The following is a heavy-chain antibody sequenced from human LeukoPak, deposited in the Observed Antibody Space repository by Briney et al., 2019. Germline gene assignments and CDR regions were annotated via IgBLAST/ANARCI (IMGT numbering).Heavy chain of an antibody. V-gene: IGHV3-66*01. D-gene: IGHD2-2*01. CDR2: IYSGGST. J-gene: IGHJ4*02. CDR1: EFSVGSNY. Sequence: AGGSLRLSCAASEFSVGSNYMTWVRQAPGKGLEWVSLIYSGGSTYYADSVKGRFTISRDNSKNTLYLQMNSLRAEDTAVYYCAKGSRVVVVPAASMDYWGQGTLVTVSS. CDR3: AKGSRVVVVPAASMDY.